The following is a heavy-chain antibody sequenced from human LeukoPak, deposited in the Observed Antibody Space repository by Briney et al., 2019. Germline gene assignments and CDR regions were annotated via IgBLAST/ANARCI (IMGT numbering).Heavy chain of an antibody. Sequence: GASVKVSYKASGGTFSSYAISWVRQAPGQGLEWMGGIIPIFGTANYAQKFQGRVTITADESTSAAYMELSSLRSEDTAVYYCARDGRTTVSPRGYYYYYYYMDVWGKGTTVTVSS. J-gene: IGHJ6*03. V-gene: IGHV1-69*13. D-gene: IGHD4-11*01. CDR2: IIPIFGTA. CDR1: GGTFSSYA. CDR3: ARDGRTTVSPRGYYYYYYYMDV.